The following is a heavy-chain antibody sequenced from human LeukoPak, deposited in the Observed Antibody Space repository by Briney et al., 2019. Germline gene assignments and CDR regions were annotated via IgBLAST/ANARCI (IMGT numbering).Heavy chain of an antibody. Sequence: SVKVSCKASGGTFSSYAISWVRQAPGQGLEWMGGIIPIFGTANYAQKFQGRVTITADESTSTAYMELSSLRSEDTAVYYCARFLVEGQWLVPVDYWGQGTLVTVSS. CDR1: GGTFSSYA. CDR2: IIPIFGTA. J-gene: IGHJ4*02. V-gene: IGHV1-69*13. D-gene: IGHD6-19*01. CDR3: ARFLVEGQWLVPVDY.